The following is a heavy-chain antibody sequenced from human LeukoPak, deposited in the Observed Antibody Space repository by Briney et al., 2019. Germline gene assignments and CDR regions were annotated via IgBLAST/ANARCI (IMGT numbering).Heavy chain of an antibody. CDR3: PRDPEGITWVRGGYSFGMAV. J-gene: IGHJ6*02. D-gene: IGHD3-10*01. Sequence: ASVKVSCKASGYSFTSYYIYWVRQAPGQGLEWMGIINPSGGSTTYAQKFQGRVTMTRDTSTSTVYMELSSLRSEDTAVYSCPRDPEGITWVRGGYSFGMAVGAKGPRSPSP. CDR1: GYSFTSYY. V-gene: IGHV1-46*01. CDR2: INPSGGST.